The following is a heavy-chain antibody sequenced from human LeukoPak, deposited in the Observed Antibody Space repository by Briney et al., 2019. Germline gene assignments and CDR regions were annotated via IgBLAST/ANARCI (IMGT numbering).Heavy chain of an antibody. CDR1: GFTFSSYA. J-gene: IGHJ4*02. Sequence: GGSLRLSRAASGFTFSSYAMSLVRQAPGKGLEWVSAISGSGGSTYYADSVKGRFTISRDNSKNTLYLQMNSLRAQDPAVYYFAGLWLGEIQPYFDWWGQGTLATVSA. V-gene: IGHV3-23*01. D-gene: IGHD3-10*01. CDR3: AGLWLGEIQPYFDW. CDR2: ISGSGGST.